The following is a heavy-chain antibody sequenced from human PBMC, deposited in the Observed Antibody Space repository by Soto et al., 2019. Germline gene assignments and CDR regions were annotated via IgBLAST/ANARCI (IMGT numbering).Heavy chain of an antibody. D-gene: IGHD6-19*01. V-gene: IGHV1-24*01. CDR2: FDPEDGET. CDR1: GYTLTELS. J-gene: IGHJ4*02. Sequence: GASVKVSCKVSGYTLTELSMHWVRQAPGKGLEWMGGFDPEDGETIYAQKFQGRVTMTEDTSTDTAYMELSSLRSEDTAVYYCATVFPVAGTNDYWGQGTLVTVSS. CDR3: ATVFPVAGTNDY.